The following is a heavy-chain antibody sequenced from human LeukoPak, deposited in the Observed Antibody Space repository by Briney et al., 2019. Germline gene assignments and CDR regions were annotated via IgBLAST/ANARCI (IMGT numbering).Heavy chain of an antibody. Sequence: SETLSLTCAVYGGSFSGYYWSWIRQPPGKGLEWIGEINHSGSTNYNPSLKSRVTISVDTSKNQFSLKLSSVTAADTAVHYCARAYYGSGSYYPLDYWGQGTLVTVSS. CDR3: ARAYYGSGSYYPLDY. D-gene: IGHD3-10*01. CDR2: INHSGST. J-gene: IGHJ4*02. V-gene: IGHV4-34*01. CDR1: GGSFSGYY.